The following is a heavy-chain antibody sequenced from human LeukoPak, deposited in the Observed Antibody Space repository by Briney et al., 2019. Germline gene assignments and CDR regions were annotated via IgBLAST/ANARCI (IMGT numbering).Heavy chain of an antibody. CDR2: IYYSGST. Sequence: KPSETLSLTCTVSGASISSGGYYWNWIRQHPGKGLEWIGYIYYSGSTYYNPSLKSRVTISVDRSKNQFSLKLSSVTAADTAVYYCARASPSGLTFDYWGQGTLVTVSS. CDR3: ARASPSGLTFDY. CDR1: GASISSGGYY. D-gene: IGHD6-19*01. V-gene: IGHV4-31*03. J-gene: IGHJ4*02.